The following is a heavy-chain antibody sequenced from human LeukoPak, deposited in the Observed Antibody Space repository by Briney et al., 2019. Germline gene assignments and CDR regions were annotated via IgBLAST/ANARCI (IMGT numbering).Heavy chain of an antibody. Sequence: ASVKVSSMASGYTFTSYYMHWVRQAPGQGLEWMGIINPSGGSTSYAQKFQGRVTMTRDTSTSTVYMELSSLRSEDTAVYYCAREGLTYYDSRGAAHDYWGQGTLVTVSS. CDR3: AREGLTYYDSRGAAHDY. CDR2: INPSGGST. D-gene: IGHD3-22*01. CDR1: GYTFTSYY. V-gene: IGHV1-46*01. J-gene: IGHJ4*02.